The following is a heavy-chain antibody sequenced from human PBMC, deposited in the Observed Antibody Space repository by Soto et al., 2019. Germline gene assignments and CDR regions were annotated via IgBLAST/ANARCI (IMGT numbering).Heavy chain of an antibody. CDR1: GFTFSSYW. CDR2: INSDGSST. J-gene: IGHJ4*02. Sequence: EVQLVESGGGLVQPGGSLRLSCAASGFTFSSYWMHWVRQAPGKGLVWVSRINSDGSSTSYADSVKGRFTISRDNAKNTLYLQMNSLRAEDTAVYYSAKYTSGPGGFDCCGQGTLVTVSS. CDR3: AKYTSGPGGFDC. V-gene: IGHV3-74*01. D-gene: IGHD6-19*01.